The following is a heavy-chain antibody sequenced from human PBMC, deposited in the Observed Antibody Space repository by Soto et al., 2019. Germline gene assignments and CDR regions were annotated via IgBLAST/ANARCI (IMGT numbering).Heavy chain of an antibody. CDR2: ISSSGSYI. J-gene: IGHJ4*02. CDR3: ARDPCGGDCPSFDY. Sequence: EVQLVESGGGLVQPGGSLRVSCAASGFTFSSYEMNWVRQAPGKGLEWVSYISSSGSYIYYADSVKGRFTISRDNAKNSLYLQMNSLRAEDTAVYYCARDPCGGDCPSFDYWGQGTLVTVSS. V-gene: IGHV3-48*03. CDR1: GFTFSSYE. D-gene: IGHD2-21*02.